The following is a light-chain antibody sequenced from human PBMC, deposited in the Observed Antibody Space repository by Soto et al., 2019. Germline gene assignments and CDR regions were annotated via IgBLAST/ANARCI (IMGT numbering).Light chain of an antibody. CDR1: SSDVGGYNY. J-gene: IGLJ1*01. V-gene: IGLV2-14*01. Sequence: QSALTQPASVSGSPGQSITISCTGTSSDVGGYNYVSWYQQHPGKAPKLMIYEVSNRPSGVSHRFSGSKSGNTASLTISGLQAEDEADYYCSSYTGSSTLLFGTGTKLTVL. CDR2: EVS. CDR3: SSYTGSSTLL.